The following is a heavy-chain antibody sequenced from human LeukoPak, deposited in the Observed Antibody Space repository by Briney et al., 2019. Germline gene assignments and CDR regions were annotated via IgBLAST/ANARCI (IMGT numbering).Heavy chain of an antibody. Sequence: GGSLRLSCAASGFTFSSYGMHWVRQAPGKGLEWVAVISYDGNNKYYADSVKGRFTISRDNSKNTLYLQMNSLRAEDTAVYYCAKAEPVASDYFDYWGQGTLVTVSS. V-gene: IGHV3-30*18. CDR2: ISYDGNNK. CDR3: AKAEPVASDYFDY. J-gene: IGHJ4*02. D-gene: IGHD4-23*01. CDR1: GFTFSSYG.